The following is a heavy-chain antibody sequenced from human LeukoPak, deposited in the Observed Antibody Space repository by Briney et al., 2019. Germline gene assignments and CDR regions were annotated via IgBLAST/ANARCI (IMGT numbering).Heavy chain of an antibody. CDR1: GLTFSSYG. D-gene: IGHD6-13*01. V-gene: IGHV3-30*18. Sequence: GGSLRLSCAASGLTFSSYGMHSVRQAPGKGLEWLTVISYDASDKYHADSVKGRFTISRDNSKNTLYLQMNSLRAEDTAVYYCAKDRDLAAAGYYIDYWGQGTLVTVSS. CDR2: ISYDASDK. CDR3: AKDRDLAAAGYYIDY. J-gene: IGHJ4*02.